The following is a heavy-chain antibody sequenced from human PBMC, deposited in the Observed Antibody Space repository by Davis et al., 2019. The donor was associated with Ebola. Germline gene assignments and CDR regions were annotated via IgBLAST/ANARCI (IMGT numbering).Heavy chain of an antibody. CDR2: MNPNSGNT. V-gene: IGHV1-8*02. Sequence: AASVKVSCKASGDTFSSFPINWVRQATGQGLEWMGWMNPNSGNTGYARKFQDRVTMTRDTSMNTAYMELSSLRSEDTAVYYCARRRWSSSGCIFSWGQGTMVTVSS. CDR3: ARRRWSSSGCIFS. J-gene: IGHJ3*01. D-gene: IGHD3-22*01. CDR1: GDTFSSFP.